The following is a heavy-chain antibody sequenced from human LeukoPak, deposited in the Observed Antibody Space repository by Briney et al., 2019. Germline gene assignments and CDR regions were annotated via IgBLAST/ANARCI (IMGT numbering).Heavy chain of an antibody. D-gene: IGHD5-18*01. V-gene: IGHV4-39*01. CDR1: GGSISAGSYF. CDR2: IYYSGST. CDR3: ARQGYSSGYYFDY. Sequence: SETLSLTCTVSGGSISAGSYFWGWIRQPPGKGLEWIGSIYYSGSTYYNPSLKSRVTISVDTSRNQFSLELRTVTAADTAVYYCARQGYSSGYYFDYWGQGTLVTVSS. J-gene: IGHJ4*02.